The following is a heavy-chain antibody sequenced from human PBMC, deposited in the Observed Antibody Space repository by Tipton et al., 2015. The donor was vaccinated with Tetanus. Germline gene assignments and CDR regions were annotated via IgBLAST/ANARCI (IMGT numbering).Heavy chain of an antibody. D-gene: IGHD6-19*01. CDR2: INSDGSST. CDR3: ARDSSMAVADPILWY. Sequence: QLVQSGGGVVQPGRSLRLSCAASGFTFSSYGMHWVRQAPGKGLVWVSHINSDGSSTNYADSVKGRFTISRDNAKNTLYLQMNSLRAEDTAVYYCARDSSMAVADPILWYWGQGTLVAVSS. V-gene: IGHV3-74*01. CDR1: GFTFSSYG. J-gene: IGHJ4*02.